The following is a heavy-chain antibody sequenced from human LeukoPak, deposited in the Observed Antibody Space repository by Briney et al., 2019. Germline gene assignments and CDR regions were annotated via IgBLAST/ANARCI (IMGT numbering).Heavy chain of an antibody. V-gene: IGHV1-24*01. CDR2: FDPEDGET. CDR1: GYTLTELS. CDR3: ATGLLLWFGELRDY. D-gene: IGHD3-10*01. J-gene: IGHJ4*02. Sequence: ASVKVSCKVSGYTLTELSMHWVRQAPGKGLEWMGGFDPEDGETIYAQKFQGRVTMTEDTSTDTAYVELSSLRSEDTAVYYCATGLLLWFGELRDYWGQGTLVTVSS.